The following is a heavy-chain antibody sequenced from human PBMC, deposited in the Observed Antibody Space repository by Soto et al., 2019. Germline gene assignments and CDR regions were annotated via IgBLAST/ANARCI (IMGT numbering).Heavy chain of an antibody. D-gene: IGHD1-1*01. V-gene: IGHV3-23*01. CDR3: ANHRGTTGTTRLEFDY. Sequence: EVQLLESGGGLVQPGGSLRLSCAASGFIFSSYTMSWVRQAPGKGLEWVSGISESGGGTYYADSVKGRFTISRDNSKNPLYLQMNSLRAEDTAIYYCANHRGTTGTTRLEFDYWGQGNLVTVSS. CDR2: ISESGGGT. J-gene: IGHJ4*02. CDR1: GFIFSSYT.